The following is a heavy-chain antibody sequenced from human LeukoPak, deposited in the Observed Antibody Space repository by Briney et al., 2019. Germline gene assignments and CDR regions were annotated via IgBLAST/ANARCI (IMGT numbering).Heavy chain of an antibody. CDR2: INHSGST. CDR1: GGSFSGYY. V-gene: IGHV4-34*01. D-gene: IGHD3-22*01. J-gene: IGHJ4*02. CDR3: ARGPKWLPHY. Sequence: SETLSLTCAVYGGSFSGYYRSWIRQPPGKGLEWIGEINHSGSTNYNPSLKSRVTISVDTSENQFSLKLSSVTAADTAVYYCARGPKWLPHYWGQGTLVTVSS.